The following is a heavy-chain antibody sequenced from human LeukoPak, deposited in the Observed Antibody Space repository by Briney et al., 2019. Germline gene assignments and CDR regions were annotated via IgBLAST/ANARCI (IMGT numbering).Heavy chain of an antibody. CDR3: ARAAVGEVDFDY. CDR1: GFTFSSYD. J-gene: IGHJ4*02. V-gene: IGHV3-13*01. CDR2: IGTAGDT. Sequence: GGSLRLSCAASGFTFSSYDMHWVRQATGKGLEWVSAIGTAGDTYYPGSVKGRFTISRENAKNSLYLQMNSLRAGDTAVYYCARAAVGEVDFDYWGQGTLVTVS. D-gene: IGHD4-23*01.